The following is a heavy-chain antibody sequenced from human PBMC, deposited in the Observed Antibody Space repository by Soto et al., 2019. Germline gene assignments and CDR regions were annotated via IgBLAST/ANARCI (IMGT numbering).Heavy chain of an antibody. CDR3: ARSKYYDFWTTDDAFDI. CDR1: GFTFSNYW. J-gene: IGHJ3*02. CDR2: IKQDGSEK. V-gene: IGHV3-7*03. Sequence: PGGSLRLSCAASGFTFSNYWMSWVRQAPGKGLEWVANIKQDGSEKYYVDSVKGRFTISRDNAKNSLYLQMNSLRAEDTAVYYCARSKYYDFWTTDDAFDIWGQGTMVTVPS. D-gene: IGHD3-3*01.